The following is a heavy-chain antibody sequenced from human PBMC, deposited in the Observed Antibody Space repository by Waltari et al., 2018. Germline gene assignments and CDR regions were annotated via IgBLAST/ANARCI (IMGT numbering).Heavy chain of an antibody. CDR2: IYSSWST. Sequence: QVQLQESGPGLVKPPQTLSLTCTVSGGSISSGGYYWSWIRQHPGKGLEWFGYIYSSWSTYYNPSLKSRVTISVDTSKNQFSLKLSSVTAADTAVYYCARDLAPSRGGSCYFDYWGQGTLVTVSS. D-gene: IGHD2-15*01. J-gene: IGHJ4*02. V-gene: IGHV4-31*03. CDR3: ARDLAPSRGGSCYFDY. CDR1: GGSISSGGYY.